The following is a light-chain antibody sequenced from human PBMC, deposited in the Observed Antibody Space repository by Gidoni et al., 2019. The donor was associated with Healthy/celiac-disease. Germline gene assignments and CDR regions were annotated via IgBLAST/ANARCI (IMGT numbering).Light chain of an antibody. CDR2: GAS. CDR3: QLPTS. V-gene: IGKV3-20*01. Sequence: EIVSTQSPGTLSLSPGERATLSCRASQSVSSSYLAWYQQQPGQAPRLLLYGASSRATGIPDRFSGSGSGTDFTLTISRLEPEDFAVYYCQLPTSFGQXTKLEIK. J-gene: IGKJ2*01. CDR1: QSVSSSY.